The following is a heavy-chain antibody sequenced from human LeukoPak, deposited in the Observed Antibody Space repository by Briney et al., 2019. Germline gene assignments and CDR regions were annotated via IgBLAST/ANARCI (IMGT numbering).Heavy chain of an antibody. CDR3: ARGGGSGSSTLYYFDY. J-gene: IGHJ4*02. CDR1: GFTFSDYY. Sequence: GGSLRLSCAASGFTFSDYYMSWIRQAPGKGLEWLSYISSSGSTIYYADSVKGRFTISRDNAKNSLYLQMNSLRAEDTAVYYCARGGGSGSSTLYYFDYWGQGTLVTVSS. CDR2: ISSSGSTI. D-gene: IGHD3-10*01. V-gene: IGHV3-11*01.